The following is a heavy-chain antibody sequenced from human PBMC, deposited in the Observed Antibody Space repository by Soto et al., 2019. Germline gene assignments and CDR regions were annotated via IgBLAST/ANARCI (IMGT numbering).Heavy chain of an antibody. Sequence: EVQLVESGGGLVKPGGSLRLSCAASGFTFSSYSMNWVRQAPGKGLEWVSSISSSSSYIYYADSVKGRFTISRDNAKNSPYLQMNSLRAEDTAVYYCARGVPPYCSSTSCYKYYFDYWGQGTLVTVSS. J-gene: IGHJ4*02. V-gene: IGHV3-21*01. CDR2: ISSSSSYI. D-gene: IGHD2-2*01. CDR1: GFTFSSYS. CDR3: ARGVPPYCSSTSCYKYYFDY.